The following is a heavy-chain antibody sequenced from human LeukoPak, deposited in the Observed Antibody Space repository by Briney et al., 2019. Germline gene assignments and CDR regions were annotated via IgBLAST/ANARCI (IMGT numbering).Heavy chain of an antibody. D-gene: IGHD3-10*01. Sequence: PGRSLRLSCAASGFTFSSYAMHWVRQAPGKGLEWVADISYDGSNKFYANSVKGRLTISRDNSKNSLYLQMNSLRAEDTAVYYCARNYYGSGTYLGFDFWGQGTMVTVSS. CDR2: ISYDGSNK. J-gene: IGHJ3*01. V-gene: IGHV3-30-3*01. CDR1: GFTFSSYA. CDR3: ARNYYGSGTYLGFDF.